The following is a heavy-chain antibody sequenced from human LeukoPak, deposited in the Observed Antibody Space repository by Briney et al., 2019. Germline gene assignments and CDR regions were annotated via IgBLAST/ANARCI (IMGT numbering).Heavy chain of an antibody. J-gene: IGHJ5*02. CDR2: IYYTGRT. Sequence: PSETLSLTCTVSGDSISSSSYYWAWIRQPPGKGLEWIGSIYYTGRTYYNSSLKSRVTISVDTSKNQFSLKLSSVTAADTAVYYCARWYSSSSEDWFDPWGQGTLVTVSS. D-gene: IGHD6-6*01. CDR3: ARWYSSSSEDWFDP. CDR1: GDSISSSSYY. V-gene: IGHV4-39*01.